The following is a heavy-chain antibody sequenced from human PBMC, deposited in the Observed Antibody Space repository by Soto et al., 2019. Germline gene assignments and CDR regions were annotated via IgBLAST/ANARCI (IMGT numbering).Heavy chain of an antibody. D-gene: IGHD1-1*01. CDR2: IYSGGST. CDR3: AAIRGPAVGTVAFDI. CDR1: GFTVSSNY. V-gene: IGHV3-53*01. Sequence: PGGSLRLSCAASGFTVSSNYMSWVRQAPGKGLEWVSVIYSGGSTYYADSVKGRFTISRDNSKNTLYLQMNSLRAEDTAVYYCAAIRGPAVGTVAFDIWGQGTMVTVSS. J-gene: IGHJ3*02.